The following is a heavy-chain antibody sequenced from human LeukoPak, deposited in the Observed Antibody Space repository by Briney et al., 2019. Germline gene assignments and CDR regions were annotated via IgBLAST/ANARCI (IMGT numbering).Heavy chain of an antibody. CDR3: ATVAMEDWYFDL. V-gene: IGHV3-48*02. CDR2: ISSSGSTI. J-gene: IGHJ2*01. Sequence: GGCLRLSCVASGFTFRSYSMNWVRQAPGKGLEWVSYISSSGSTIYYADAVKGRFTISRDNAKNSLYLQMSSLRDEDTAVYYCATVAMEDWYFDLWGRGTLVTVSS. CDR1: GFTFRSYS. D-gene: IGHD5-18*01.